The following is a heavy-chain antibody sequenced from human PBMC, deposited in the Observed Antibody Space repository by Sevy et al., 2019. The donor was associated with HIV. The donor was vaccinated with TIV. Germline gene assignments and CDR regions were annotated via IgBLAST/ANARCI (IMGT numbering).Heavy chain of an antibody. Sequence: GGSLRLSCVASGFTFPIYSVVWVRRAPGKGLEWLTLISYDGNNSYYANSVKGRFTISRENSNNILYLQMTSLRVEDTALYFCARVAVEYCTNDCYHRFDHWGLGTLVTVSS. CDR3: ARVAVEYCTNDCYHRFDH. CDR2: ISYDGNNS. CDR1: GFTFPIYS. V-gene: IGHV3-30*04. D-gene: IGHD2-8*01. J-gene: IGHJ4*02.